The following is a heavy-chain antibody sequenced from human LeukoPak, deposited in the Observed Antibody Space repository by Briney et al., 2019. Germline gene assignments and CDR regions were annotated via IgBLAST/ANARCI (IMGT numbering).Heavy chain of an antibody. V-gene: IGHV1-18*01. Sequence: ASVKVSCKASGYTFTSYGVSWVRQAPGQGLEWMGWISAYNGNTNYAQKLQGRVTMTTDTSTSTAYMELRSLRSDDTAVYYCATTLGYGRDDAFDIWGQGTMVTVSS. CDR1: GYTFTSYG. CDR3: ATTLGYGRDDAFDI. CDR2: ISAYNGNT. D-gene: IGHD3-10*02. J-gene: IGHJ3*02.